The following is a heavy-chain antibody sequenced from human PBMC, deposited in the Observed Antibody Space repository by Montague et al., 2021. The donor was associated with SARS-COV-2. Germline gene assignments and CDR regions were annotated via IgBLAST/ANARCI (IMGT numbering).Heavy chain of an antibody. CDR2: IYYSGST. V-gene: IGHV4-59*01. D-gene: IGHD3-3*01. CDR1: GGSISSYY. Sequence: SETLSLTCTVSGGSISSYYWSWIRQPPGKGLEWIGYIYYSGSTNYNPSLKSRVTISVDTSKNQFSLKLSSVTAADTAVYYCARVKLGYYYFLGVTAHFDYWGQGTLVTVSS. J-gene: IGHJ4*02. CDR3: ARVKLGYYYFLGVTAHFDY.